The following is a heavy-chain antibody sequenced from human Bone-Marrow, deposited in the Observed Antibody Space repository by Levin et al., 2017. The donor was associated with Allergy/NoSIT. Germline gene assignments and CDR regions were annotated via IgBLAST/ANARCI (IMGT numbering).Heavy chain of an antibody. D-gene: IGHD2-2*01. CDR1: GGTFSSYA. CDR3: ARTLGVVVPTHPMDV. Sequence: SVKVSCKASGGTFSSYAISWVRQAPGQGLEWMGGIIPIFGTANYAQKFQGRVTITADESTSTAYMELSSLRSEDTAVYYCARTLGVVVPTHPMDVWGKGTTVTVSS. V-gene: IGHV1-69*13. J-gene: IGHJ6*03. CDR2: IIPIFGTA.